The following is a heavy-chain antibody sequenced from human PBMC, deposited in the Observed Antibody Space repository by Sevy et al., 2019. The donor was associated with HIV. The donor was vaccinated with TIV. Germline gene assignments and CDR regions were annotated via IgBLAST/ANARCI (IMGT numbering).Heavy chain of an antibody. V-gene: IGHV3-21*01. CDR2: ISSSSSYI. CDR1: GFTFSSYS. J-gene: IGHJ3*02. D-gene: IGHD3-10*01. CDR3: ARDLPSGPQRAFDI. Sequence: GGSLRLSCAASGFTFSSYSMNWVRQAPGKGLEWVSSISSSSSYIYYADSVKGRFTISRDNAKNSLYLQMNSLRAEDTAVYYWARDLPSGPQRAFDIWGQGTMVTVSS.